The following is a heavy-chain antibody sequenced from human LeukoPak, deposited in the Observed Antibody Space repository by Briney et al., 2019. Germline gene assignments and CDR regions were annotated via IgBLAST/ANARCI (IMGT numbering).Heavy chain of an antibody. Sequence: SETLSLTCTVSGGSISSYLWSWIRQPPGKGLEWIGYIYYSGSTNYNPSLKSRVPISVDTSKNQFSLKLSSVTAADTAVYYCARRGSGSYHDYWGQGTLVTVSS. D-gene: IGHD3-10*01. CDR2: IYYSGST. CDR3: ARRGSGSYHDY. CDR1: GGSISSYL. J-gene: IGHJ4*02. V-gene: IGHV4-59*08.